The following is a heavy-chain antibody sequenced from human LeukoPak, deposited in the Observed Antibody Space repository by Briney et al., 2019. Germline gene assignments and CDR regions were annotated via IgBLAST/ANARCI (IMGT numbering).Heavy chain of an antibody. CDR3: ARDRPSDGYNYAYYGMDV. V-gene: IGHV4-59*01. CDR1: GGSISSYY. D-gene: IGHD5-24*01. CDR2: IYYSGST. J-gene: IGHJ6*02. Sequence: SETLSLTCTVSGGSISSYYWSWIWQPPGKGLEWIGYIYYSGSTNYNPSLKSRVTISVYTSKNQFSLKLSSVTAADTAVYYCARDRPSDGYNYAYYGMDVWGQGTTVTVSS.